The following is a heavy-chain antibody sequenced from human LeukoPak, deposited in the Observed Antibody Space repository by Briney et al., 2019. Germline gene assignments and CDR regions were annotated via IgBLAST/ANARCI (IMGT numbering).Heavy chain of an antibody. CDR2: IYYSGST. J-gene: IGHJ4*02. V-gene: IGHV4-59*01. Sequence: SETLSLTCTVSGVSISSYYWSWIRQPPGKGLEWIGYIYYSGSTNYNPSLKSRVTISVDTSKNQFSLKLSSVTAADTAVYYCARAGGDQFDYWGQGTLVTVSS. D-gene: IGHD2-21*01. CDR3: ARAGGDQFDY. CDR1: GVSISSYY.